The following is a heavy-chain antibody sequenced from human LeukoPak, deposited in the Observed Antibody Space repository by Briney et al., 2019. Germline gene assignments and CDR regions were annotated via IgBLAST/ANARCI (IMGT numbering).Heavy chain of an antibody. Sequence: SQTLSLTCTVSGGSISSGSYYWSWIRQPAGKGLEWIGRIYTSGSTNYNPSLKSRVTISVDTSKNQFSLKLSSVTAADTAVYYCARELNDCSSTSCYKPRPKGRGWFDPWGQGTLVTVSS. V-gene: IGHV4-61*02. CDR2: IYTSGST. CDR1: GGSISSGSYY. CDR3: ARELNDCSSTSCYKPRPKGRGWFDP. J-gene: IGHJ5*02. D-gene: IGHD2-2*02.